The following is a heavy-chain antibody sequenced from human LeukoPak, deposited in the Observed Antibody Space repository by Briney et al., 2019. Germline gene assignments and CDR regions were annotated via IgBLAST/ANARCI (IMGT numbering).Heavy chain of an antibody. CDR3: AAPYSSSWFDF. CDR1: GFTFTSSA. J-gene: IGHJ4*03. CDR2: IVVDSNDT. Sequence: GASVKVSCKASGFTFTSSAVQWVRQARGQRLEWIGWIVVDSNDTNYAQKLQKRVTIARDMSTNTPYMELSSLRSEDTAVYYCAAPYSSSWFDFWGRGALVTVSS. V-gene: IGHV1-58*01. D-gene: IGHD6-13*01.